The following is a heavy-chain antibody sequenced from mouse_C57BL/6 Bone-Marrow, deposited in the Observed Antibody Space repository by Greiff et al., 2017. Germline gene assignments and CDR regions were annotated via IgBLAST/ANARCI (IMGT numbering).Heavy chain of an antibody. CDR3: ARKGYYGPGVYFDY. J-gene: IGHJ2*01. D-gene: IGHD1-2*01. CDR2: IHPNSGST. V-gene: IGHV1-64*01. CDR1: GYTFTSYW. Sequence: QVQLQQSGAELVKPGASVKLSCKASGYTFTSYWMHWVKQRPGQGLEWIGMIHPNSGSTNYHEKFKSKATLTVDKSSSTAYMQLSSLTSEDSAVYYCARKGYYGPGVYFDYWGQGTTLTVSS.